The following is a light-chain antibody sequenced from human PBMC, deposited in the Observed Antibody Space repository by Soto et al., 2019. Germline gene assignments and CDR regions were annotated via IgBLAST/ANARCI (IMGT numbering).Light chain of an antibody. CDR3: SSYTSSSTVV. J-gene: IGLJ2*01. CDR1: SSDVGGYNY. V-gene: IGLV2-14*01. Sequence: QSALTQPASVSGSPGQSITISCTGTSSDVGGYNYVSWYQQHPGKAPKLRIYDVSNRPSGVSNRFSGSKSGNTASLTISGLQAEDEADYDCSSYTSSSTVVFAGGTTLPVL. CDR2: DVS.